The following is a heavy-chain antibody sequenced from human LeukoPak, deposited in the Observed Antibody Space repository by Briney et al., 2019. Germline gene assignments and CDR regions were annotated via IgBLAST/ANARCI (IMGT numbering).Heavy chain of an antibody. CDR2: IWYDGSNK. D-gene: IGHD5-18*01. CDR1: GFTFSNDG. J-gene: IGHJ4*02. V-gene: IGHV3-33*06. CDR3: AKDRDTAMEIDY. Sequence: PGRSLRLSCAASGFTFSNDGMHWVRQAPGKGLEWVAVIWYDGSNKYYADSVKGRFTISRDNSKNTLYLQMKSLRAEDTAVYYCAKDRDTAMEIDYWGQGTLVTVSS.